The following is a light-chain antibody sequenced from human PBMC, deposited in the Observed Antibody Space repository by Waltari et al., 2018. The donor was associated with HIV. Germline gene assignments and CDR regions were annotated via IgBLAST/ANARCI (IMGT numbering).Light chain of an antibody. CDR1: SSDVGSYNL. CDR2: GGS. J-gene: IGLJ2*01. Sequence: QSALTQPASVSGSPGQSITISCTGTSSDVGSYNLVSWYQQHPGKAPKLMIYGGSNRPSGVSNRFSGSKSGNTASLTISGLQAEDEADYYCCSYAGSSTFERVFGGGTKLTVL. CDR3: CSYAGSSTFERV. V-gene: IGLV2-23*03.